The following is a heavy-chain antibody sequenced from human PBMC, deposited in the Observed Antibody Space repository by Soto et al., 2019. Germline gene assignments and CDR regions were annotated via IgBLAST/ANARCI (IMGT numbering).Heavy chain of an antibody. D-gene: IGHD3-22*01. CDR1: GGTFSSYA. CDR3: ARDDTPNYYDSSGPYYYGMDV. Sequence: QVQLVQSGAEVKKPGSSVKVSCKASGGTFSSYAISWVRQAPGQGLEWMGGIIPIFGTANYAQKFQGRVTITADESTSTAYIELSSLRSEDSAVYYCARDDTPNYYDSSGPYYYGMDVWGQGTTVTVSS. CDR2: IIPIFGTA. V-gene: IGHV1-69*01. J-gene: IGHJ6*02.